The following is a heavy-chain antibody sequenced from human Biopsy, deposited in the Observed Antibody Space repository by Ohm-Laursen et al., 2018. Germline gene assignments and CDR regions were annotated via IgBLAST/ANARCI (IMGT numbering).Heavy chain of an antibody. CDR1: GYTFAGYY. CDR2: INPNSGNA. CDR3: ARVPAYPSIDGYYGLDL. D-gene: IGHD2-15*01. Sequence: GSSVKVSCKASGYTFAGYYLHWVRQAPGHGLEWMGWINPNSGNANYAQSLQGRLTVTRDTSITTAYMELTSLTSDDTAIYYCARVPAYPSIDGYYGLDLWGQGTTVIVSS. J-gene: IGHJ6*02. V-gene: IGHV1-2*02.